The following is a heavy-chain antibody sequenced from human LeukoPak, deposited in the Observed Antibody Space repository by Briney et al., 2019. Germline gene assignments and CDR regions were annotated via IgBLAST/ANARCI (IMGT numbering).Heavy chain of an antibody. J-gene: IGHJ4*02. D-gene: IGHD1-1*01. CDR3: ARHPLEFEYTSGPTLLSSYFDN. CDR1: GDSISSKSYS. Sequence: SETLSLTCSVSGDSISSKSYSWGWVRQSPGKGLDYIGSLYESGDAYYNPSLKSRLTISGDTSKNQFYLKLTSVTVADTAVYYCARHPLEFEYTSGPTLLSSYFDNWGQGTLVTVAS. CDR2: LYESGDA. V-gene: IGHV4-39*01.